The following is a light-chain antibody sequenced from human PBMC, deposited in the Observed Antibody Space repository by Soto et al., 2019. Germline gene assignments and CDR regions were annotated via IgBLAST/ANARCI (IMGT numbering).Light chain of an antibody. Sequence: DIVMTQSPLSLPVTPGEPASISCRSSQSLLHSNGYNYLDWYLQKPGQSPQLLIYLGSNRASGVXAXLSCSRSSNDFTLKISRGEADDVGVYDCMLGRLTPICFGGGTKVEIE. CDR2: LGS. CDR1: QSLLHSNGYNY. CDR3: MLGRLTPIC. V-gene: IGKV2-28*01. J-gene: IGKJ4*01.